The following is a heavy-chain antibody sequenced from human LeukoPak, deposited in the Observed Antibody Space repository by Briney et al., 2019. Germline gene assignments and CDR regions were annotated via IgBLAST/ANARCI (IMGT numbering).Heavy chain of an antibody. J-gene: IGHJ6*03. CDR2: MNPNSGNT. Sequence: ASVKVSCKTSGYAFTNFDINWVRQAAGHGLEWMGWMNPNSGNTGYAQKFQGRVTITRNTSISIAYMELSSLRSEDTAVYYCARAPSWNYNRYYYYYVDVWGRGTTVTVSS. CDR1: GYAFTNFD. V-gene: IGHV1-8*03. D-gene: IGHD1-7*01. CDR3: ARAPSWNYNRYYYYYVDV.